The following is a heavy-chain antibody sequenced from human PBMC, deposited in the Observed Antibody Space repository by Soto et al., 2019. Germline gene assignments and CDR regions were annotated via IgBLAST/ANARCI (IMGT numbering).Heavy chain of an antibody. CDR3: ARGGGYDSFDL. J-gene: IGHJ4*02. CDR2: SGHLETT. CDR1: GGAMTYGGYS. D-gene: IGHD2-15*01. V-gene: IGHV4-30-2*06. Sequence: PSETRPRTCSVSGGAMTYGGYSWSWIRQSPEKGLYCLVYSGHLETTYYNRSFKSRLSLSKDRTNSQFSLSLSSMTAADKAVYYCARGGGYDSFDLWDQGVQVTVSS.